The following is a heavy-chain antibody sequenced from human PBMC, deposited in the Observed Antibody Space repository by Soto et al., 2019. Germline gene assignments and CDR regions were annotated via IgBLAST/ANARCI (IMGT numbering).Heavy chain of an antibody. CDR1: GYSISSGYY. D-gene: IGHD4-17*01. V-gene: IGHV4-38-2*01. CDR3: ARSGDDYGSYIDY. Sequence: SQTLSLTWGVSGYSISSGYYRGWIRQPPGKGLELIGSINHRGNTSSNTSRKSRVTISVDTSKSQVSLTLTSVTAADTAVYYCARSGDDYGSYIDYWGQGTLVTVTS. J-gene: IGHJ4*02. CDR2: INHRGNT.